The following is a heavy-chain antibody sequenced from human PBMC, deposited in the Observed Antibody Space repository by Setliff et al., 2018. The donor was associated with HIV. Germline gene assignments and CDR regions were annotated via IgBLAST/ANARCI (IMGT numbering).Heavy chain of an antibody. CDR1: GGSFSGYY. J-gene: IGHJ5*02. V-gene: IGHV4-34*01. D-gene: IGHD6-13*01. CDR3: ARDARATAGGIEDLDL. CDR2: INHSGST. Sequence: SETLSLTCAVYGGSFSGYYWSWIRQPPGKGLEWIGEINHSGSTNYNPSLKSRVTVSVDTSKNQFSLKVRSVTAADAAVYYCARDARATAGGIEDLDLWGQGTLVTVSS.